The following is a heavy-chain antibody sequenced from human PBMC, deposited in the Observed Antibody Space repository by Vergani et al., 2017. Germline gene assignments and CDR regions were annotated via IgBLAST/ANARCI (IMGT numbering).Heavy chain of an antibody. D-gene: IGHD3-16*01. CDR2: INHSGST. Sequence: QVQLQQWGAGLLKPSETLSLTCAVYGGSFSGYYWSWIRQPPGKGLEWIGEINHSGSTNYNPSLKSRVTISVDTSKNQFSLKLSSVTAADTAVYYCARGRIKFGIDYWGQGTLVTVPS. J-gene: IGHJ4*02. CDR3: ARGRIKFGIDY. V-gene: IGHV4-34*01. CDR1: GGSFSGYY.